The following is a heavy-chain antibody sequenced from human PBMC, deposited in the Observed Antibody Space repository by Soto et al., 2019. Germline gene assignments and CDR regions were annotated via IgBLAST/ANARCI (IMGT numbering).Heavy chain of an antibody. Sequence: GGSLRLSCAASGFTFSSYSISWVRQAPWKGLEWVSAISGSGVSTYYADSVKGRFTISRDNSKNTLYLQMNSLRAEDTAVYYCAKDVGIPVAGTYDYSGQGTLLTVCS. D-gene: IGHD6-19*01. CDR1: GFTFSSYS. CDR2: ISGSGVST. J-gene: IGHJ4*02. CDR3: AKDVGIPVAGTYDY. V-gene: IGHV3-23*01.